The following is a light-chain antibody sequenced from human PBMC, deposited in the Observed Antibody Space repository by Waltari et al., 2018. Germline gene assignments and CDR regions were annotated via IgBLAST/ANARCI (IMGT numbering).Light chain of an antibody. CDR2: DAS. CDR1: QDITNY. CDR3: QQYDHLPLA. Sequence: DIQMTQSPSSLSASVGDGVTITCQASQDITNYLNWYQQKPGKAPKLLIYDASNLETGVPSRFSGSGSGTDFTFTISRHPEDIATYYCQQYDHLPLAFGPGTKVDVK. J-gene: IGKJ3*01. V-gene: IGKV1-33*01.